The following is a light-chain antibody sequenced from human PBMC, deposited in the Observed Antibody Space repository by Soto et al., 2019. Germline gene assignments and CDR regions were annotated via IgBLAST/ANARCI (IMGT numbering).Light chain of an antibody. CDR2: DAS. Sequence: EIVLTQSPATLSLAPGERATLSCRASQSVSTYLAWYQQRPGQAPRLLVYDASYRATDIPPRFSGSGSGTDFTFTISSLEPEEFAVYYCQQRRSWPPTITFGQGTRLEI. V-gene: IGKV3-11*01. CDR1: QSVSTY. CDR3: QQRRSWPPTIT. J-gene: IGKJ5*01.